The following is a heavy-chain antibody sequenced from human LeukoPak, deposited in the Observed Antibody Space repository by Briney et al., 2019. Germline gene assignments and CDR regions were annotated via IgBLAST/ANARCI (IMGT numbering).Heavy chain of an antibody. Sequence: SETLSLTCSVSGGSISSYYWSWIRQPAGKGREWIGRIYTTGNTDYNPSLKSRVTMSVDTSKNQFSLNLSSVTAADTAVYYCARDRYCSGGSCYVDYWGQGTLVTVSP. CDR2: IYTTGNT. V-gene: IGHV4-4*07. CDR1: GGSISSYY. CDR3: ARDRYCSGGSCYVDY. J-gene: IGHJ4*02. D-gene: IGHD2-15*01.